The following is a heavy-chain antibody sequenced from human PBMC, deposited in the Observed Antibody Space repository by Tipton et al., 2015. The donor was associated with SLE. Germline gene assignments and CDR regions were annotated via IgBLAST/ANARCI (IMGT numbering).Heavy chain of an antibody. CDR3: ARGENVDN. J-gene: IGHJ4*02. CDR1: GYAFTSYY. Sequence: QSGAEVKKPGASVTVSCKASGYAFTSYYIHWLRQAPGQGLEWMGIINPASGSATYAQKFRGRVTMTRDLSTTTVYMGLSGLRSDDTAVFFCARGENVDNWGQATLVSVSS. CDR2: INPASGSA. V-gene: IGHV1-46*01.